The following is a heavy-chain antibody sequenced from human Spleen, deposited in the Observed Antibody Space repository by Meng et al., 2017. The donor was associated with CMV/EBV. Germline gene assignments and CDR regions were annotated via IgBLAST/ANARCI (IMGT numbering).Heavy chain of an antibody. CDR3: AKSYYYDSTGYFPHFDP. V-gene: IGHV3-23*03. D-gene: IGHD3-22*01. CDR2: IFSGGSKT. Sequence: FTFCSYAMSLVRQAPGKGLEWVSVIFSGGSKTYYGDSVRGRFTISRDDSKNKQYLQMNSLRAEDTAVYFCAKSYYYDSTGYFPHFDPWGQGTLVTVSS. J-gene: IGHJ5*02. CDR1: FTFCSYA.